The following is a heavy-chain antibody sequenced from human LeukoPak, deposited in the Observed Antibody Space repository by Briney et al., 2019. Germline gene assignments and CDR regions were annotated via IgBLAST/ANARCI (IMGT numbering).Heavy chain of an antibody. D-gene: IGHD3-3*01. CDR3: ARESGQGPAWFDP. CDR1: GGSISSGDYY. Sequence: PSETLSLTCTVSGGSISSGDYYWSWIRQPPGKGLEWIGYIYYSGSTYYNPSLKSRVTISVDTSKNQFSLKLSSVTAADTAVYYCARESGQGPAWFDPWGQGTLVTVSS. V-gene: IGHV4-30-4*01. CDR2: IYYSGST. J-gene: IGHJ5*02.